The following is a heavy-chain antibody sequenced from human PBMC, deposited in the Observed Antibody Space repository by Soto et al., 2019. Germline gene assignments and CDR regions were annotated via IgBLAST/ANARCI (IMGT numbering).Heavy chain of an antibody. CDR2: VFSSVSA. D-gene: IGHD2-21*02. J-gene: IGHJ4*02. CDR1: GVSVRSYT. Sequence: SETLSLTCIVSGVSVRSYTWSWVRQPANKGLEWIGRVFSSVSATYNPSLKSRVTITMDTPENRISLKLDSVNAADAGVYYCARDGMTTGDTWGTGTAVTVSS. CDR3: ARDGMTTGDT. V-gene: IGHV4-4*07.